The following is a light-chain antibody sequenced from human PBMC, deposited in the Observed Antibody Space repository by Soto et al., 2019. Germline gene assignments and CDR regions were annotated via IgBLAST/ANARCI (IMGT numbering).Light chain of an antibody. CDR1: ASNVGTHF. CDR3: GTWDSGLTAGV. CDR2: DND. V-gene: IGLV1-51*01. Sequence: QSVLTQPPSVSAAPGQRVTIYCSGSASNVGTHFVSWYQHLPGAAPKLLIYDNDERPSEIPDRFSGSKSDTSATLTITGLQTGDEADYYCGTWDSGLTAGVFGGGTKLTVL. J-gene: IGLJ2*01.